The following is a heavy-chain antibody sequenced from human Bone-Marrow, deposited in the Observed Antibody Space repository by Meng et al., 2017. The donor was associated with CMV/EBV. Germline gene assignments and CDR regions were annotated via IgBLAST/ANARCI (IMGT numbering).Heavy chain of an antibody. Sequence: ASVKVSCKASGYTFTSYGISWVRQAPGQGLEWMGWISAYNGNTNYAQKLQGRVTMTTDTSTSTAYMELRSLRSDDTAVYYCARDEEPEVQLERRGGGDIWGQGTMVTVSS. D-gene: IGHD1-1*01. CDR3: ARDEEPEVQLERRGGGDI. V-gene: IGHV1-18*01. J-gene: IGHJ3*02. CDR1: GYTFTSYG. CDR2: ISAYNGNT.